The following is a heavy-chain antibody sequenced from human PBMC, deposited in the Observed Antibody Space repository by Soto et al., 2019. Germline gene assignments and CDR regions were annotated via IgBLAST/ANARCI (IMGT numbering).Heavy chain of an antibody. CDR3: ARDPAAQDTAMVAYGMDV. Sequence: SETLSLTCTVSGGSISSGGYYWSWIRQHPGKGLEWIGYIYYSGSTYYNPSLKSRVTISVDTSKNQFSLKLSSVTAADTAVYYCARDPAAQDTAMVAYGMDVWGQGTTVTVSS. CDR1: GGSISSGGYY. V-gene: IGHV4-31*03. J-gene: IGHJ6*02. CDR2: IYYSGST. D-gene: IGHD5-18*01.